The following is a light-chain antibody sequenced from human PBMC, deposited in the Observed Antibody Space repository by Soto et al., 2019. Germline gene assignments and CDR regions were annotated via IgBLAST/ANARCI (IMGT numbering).Light chain of an antibody. J-gene: IGKJ1*01. CDR3: HQYNHWWT. V-gene: IGKV3-15*01. Sequence: EILMTQSPATLSVYPGEIANLSCRASQSVSSNLAWYQHKPGQAPSLLIYGASTSATGIPARFSGSGYGTELTLTIISLQSEDSAVYYSHQYNHWWTFGHGTKVDIK. CDR2: GAS. CDR1: QSVSSN.